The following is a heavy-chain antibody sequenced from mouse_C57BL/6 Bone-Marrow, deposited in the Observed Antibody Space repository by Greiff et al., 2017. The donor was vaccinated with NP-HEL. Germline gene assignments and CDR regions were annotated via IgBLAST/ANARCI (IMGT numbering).Heavy chain of an antibody. D-gene: IGHD2-2*01. V-gene: IGHV5-17*01. CDR3: ARWGYG. J-gene: IGHJ2*01. CDR1: GFTFSYYG. Sequence: EVMLVESGGGLVKPGGSLKLSCAASGFTFSYYGMHWVRQAPEKGLEWVAYISSGSSTIYYADTVKGRFTISRDNAKNTLFLQMTSLRSEDTAMYYCARWGYGWGQGTTLTVSS. CDR2: ISSGSSTI.